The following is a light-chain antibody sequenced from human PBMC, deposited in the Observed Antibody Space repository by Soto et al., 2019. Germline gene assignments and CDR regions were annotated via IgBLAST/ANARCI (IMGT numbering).Light chain of an antibody. J-gene: IGKJ2*01. CDR3: QQSYRIPPT. Sequence: DIQMTQSPSSLSASVGDTVTISCRANQTFSGHLNWHQQKPGKAPKLLIYGASFLQSGVPSMFSGRGSGTDFTLTISSLQPDDSSTYYCQQSYRIPPTFGQGTKVEI. CDR1: QTFSGH. CDR2: GAS. V-gene: IGKV1-39*01.